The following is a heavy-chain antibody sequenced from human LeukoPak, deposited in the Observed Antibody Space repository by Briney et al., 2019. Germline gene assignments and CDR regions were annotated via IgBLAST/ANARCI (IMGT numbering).Heavy chain of an antibody. Sequence: PSETLSLTCTVYSGSFSGYYWIWIPHPPGKGLEGIMEINHSGSTNHNPTLKRRLNISVDTSKNQFSLKLNSVTAADTAVYYCARLGPAYGSGSYQWFDPWGQGTLVTVSS. CDR3: ARLGPAYGSGSYQWFDP. V-gene: IGHV4-34*01. CDR1: SGSFSGYY. D-gene: IGHD3-10*01. CDR2: INHSGST. J-gene: IGHJ5*02.